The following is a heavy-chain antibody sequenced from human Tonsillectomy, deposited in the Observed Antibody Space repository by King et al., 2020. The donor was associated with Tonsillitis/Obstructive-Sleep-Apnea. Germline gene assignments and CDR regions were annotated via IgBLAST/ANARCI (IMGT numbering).Heavy chain of an antibody. V-gene: IGHV1-2*04. CDR3: ARDRTEDLQCPRWYFDI. CDR1: GYTFTGYY. CDR2: INPNSGGT. D-gene: IGHD3/OR15-3a*01. Sequence: QLVQSGAEVKKPGASVKVSCKASGYTFTGYYMHWVRQAPGQGLEWMGWINPNSGGTNYAQKFQGWVTMTRDTSISTGYMELSRLRSDDTAVYYCARDRTEDLQCPRWYFDISGRGTQGTVSS. J-gene: IGHJ2*01.